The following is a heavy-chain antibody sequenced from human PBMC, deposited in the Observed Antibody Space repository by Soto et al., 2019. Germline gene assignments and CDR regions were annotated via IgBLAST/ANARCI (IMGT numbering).Heavy chain of an antibody. D-gene: IGHD6-13*01. CDR2: INPSGGST. CDR1: GYTFTSYY. CDR3: ARIAAAGISVTLNWFDP. V-gene: IGHV1-46*03. J-gene: IGHJ5*02. Sequence: QVQLVQSGAEVKKPGASVKVSCKASGYTFTSYYMHWVRQAPGQGLEWMVIINPSGGSTSYAQKFQGRVTMTRDTSTSTVYMELSSLRSEDTAVYYCARIAAAGISVTLNWFDPWGQGTLVTVSS.